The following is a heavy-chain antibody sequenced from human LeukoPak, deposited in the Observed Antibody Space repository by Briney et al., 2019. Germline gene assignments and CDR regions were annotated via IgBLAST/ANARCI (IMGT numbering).Heavy chain of an antibody. V-gene: IGHV4-4*07. J-gene: IGHJ2*01. D-gene: IGHD3-22*01. CDR2: IYTSGST. CDR1: GGSISSYY. CDR3: ARDQRYYDSSGYYPSYWYFDL. Sequence: PSETLSLTCTVSGGSISSYYWSWIRQPAGKGLEWIGRIYTSGSTNYDPSLKSRATMSVDTSKNQFSLKLSSVTAADTAVYYCARDQRYYDSSGYYPSYWYFDLWGRGTLVTVSS.